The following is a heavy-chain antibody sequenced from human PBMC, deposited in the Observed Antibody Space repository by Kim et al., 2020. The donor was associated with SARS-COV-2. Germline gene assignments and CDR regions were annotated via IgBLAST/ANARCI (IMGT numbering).Heavy chain of an antibody. CDR3: ARGFDY. J-gene: IGHJ4*02. V-gene: IGHV4-59*01. CDR2: IYYSGST. Sequence: SETLSLTCTVSGGSIISYYWSWIRQPPGKGLEWIGYIYYSGSTNYNPSLRSRVTISVDTSKNQFSLKLSSVTAADTAVYYCARGFDYWGQGTLVTVSS. CDR1: GGSIISYY.